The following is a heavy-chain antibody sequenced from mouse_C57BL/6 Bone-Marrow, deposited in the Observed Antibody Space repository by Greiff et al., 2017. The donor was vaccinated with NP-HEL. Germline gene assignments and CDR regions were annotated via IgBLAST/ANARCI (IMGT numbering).Heavy chain of an antibody. CDR1: GFTFSDAW. CDR2: IRNKANNHAT. Sequence: EVKLQESGGGLMQPGGSMKLSCAASGFTFSDAWMDWVRQSPEKGLEWVAEIRNKANNHATYYAESVKGRFTISRDDSKSSVYLQMNSLRAEDTGIYYCTRDYGNFYWYFDVWGTGTTVTVSS. CDR3: TRDYGNFYWYFDV. J-gene: IGHJ1*03. D-gene: IGHD2-1*01. V-gene: IGHV6-6*01.